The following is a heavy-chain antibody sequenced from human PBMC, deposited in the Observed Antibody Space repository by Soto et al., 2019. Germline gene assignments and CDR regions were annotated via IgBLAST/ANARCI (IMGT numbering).Heavy chain of an antibody. CDR2: IKQDGSEK. CDR3: ARDLYSSSSFFDS. J-gene: IGHJ4*02. CDR1: GFTFSAYW. Sequence: GGSLRLSCAASGFTFSAYWMSWVRQAPGKGLEWVANIKQDGSEKYYVDSVKGRFTISRDNPKNSLYLQMNSLRAEDTAFYYCARDLYSSSSFFDSWGQGTLVTVSS. V-gene: IGHV3-7*03. D-gene: IGHD6-6*01.